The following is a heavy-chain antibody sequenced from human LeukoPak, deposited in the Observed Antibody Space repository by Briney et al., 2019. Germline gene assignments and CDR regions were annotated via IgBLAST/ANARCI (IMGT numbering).Heavy chain of an antibody. CDR1: GFTVSSNY. Sequence: PGGSLRLSCAASGFTVSSNYMSWVRQAPGKGLEWVSVIDSGGSTYYADSVKGRFTISRDNSKNTLYLQMNSLRAEDTAVYYCAREPTFGGAQFIDHWRQGTLVTVSS. D-gene: IGHD3-16*01. V-gene: IGHV3-53*01. CDR2: IDSGGST. CDR3: AREPTFGGAQFIDH. J-gene: IGHJ4*02.